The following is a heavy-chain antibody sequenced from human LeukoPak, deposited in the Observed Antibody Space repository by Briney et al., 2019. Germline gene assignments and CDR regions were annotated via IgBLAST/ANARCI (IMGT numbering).Heavy chain of an antibody. D-gene: IGHD3-10*01. CDR1: GFSIGDYF. V-gene: IGHV3-11*04. J-gene: IGHJ5*02. CDR3: ARGSRYYYGSGWAP. CDR2: INSRGSSM. Sequence: PGGSLRLSCAASGFSIGDYFMTWIRQAPGRGLEWVSYINSRGSSMYYAVSVKGRFTISRDNAKNSLYLQMNSLRAEDTAVYYCARGSRYYYGSGWAPWGQGTLVTVSS.